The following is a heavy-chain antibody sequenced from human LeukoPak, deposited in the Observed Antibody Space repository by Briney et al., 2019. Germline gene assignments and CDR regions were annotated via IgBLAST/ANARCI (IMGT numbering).Heavy chain of an antibody. J-gene: IGHJ6*02. CDR3: ARHYYDSSGYSGDHYYYGMDV. Sequence: GGSLRLSCAASRFTFSSYSMNWVRQAPGKGLEWVSSISSSSSYIYYADSVKGRFSISRDNAKNSLYLQMSSLRAEDTAVYYCARHYYDSSGYSGDHYYYGMDVWGQGTTVTVSS. CDR1: RFTFSSYS. CDR2: ISSSSSYI. D-gene: IGHD3-22*01. V-gene: IGHV3-21*01.